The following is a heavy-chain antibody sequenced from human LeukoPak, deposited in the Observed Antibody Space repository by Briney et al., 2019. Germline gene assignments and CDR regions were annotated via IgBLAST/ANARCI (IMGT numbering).Heavy chain of an antibody. Sequence: ASVKVSCKASGYTFTGYHMHWVRQAPGQGLEWMGWINPNSGGTNYAQKFQGRVTMTRDTSISTAYMELSRLRSDDTAVYYCARDYASGSFQPLDYWGQGTLVTVSS. CDR1: GYTFTGYH. V-gene: IGHV1-2*02. CDR2: INPNSGGT. CDR3: ARDYASGSFQPLDY. J-gene: IGHJ4*02. D-gene: IGHD3-10*01.